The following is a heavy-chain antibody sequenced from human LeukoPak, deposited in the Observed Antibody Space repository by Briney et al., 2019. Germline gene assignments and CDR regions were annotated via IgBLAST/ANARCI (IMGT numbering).Heavy chain of an antibody. D-gene: IGHD6-19*01. V-gene: IGHV3-30*03. Sequence: GGSLRLSCAASGFTFSSYGMHWVRQAPGKGLEWVAVISYDGSNKYYADSVKGRFTISRDNSKNTLYLQMNSLRAEDTAVYYCARDKAVAGIKDYWGQGTLVTVSS. CDR1: GFTFSSYG. CDR3: ARDKAVAGIKDY. CDR2: ISYDGSNK. J-gene: IGHJ4*02.